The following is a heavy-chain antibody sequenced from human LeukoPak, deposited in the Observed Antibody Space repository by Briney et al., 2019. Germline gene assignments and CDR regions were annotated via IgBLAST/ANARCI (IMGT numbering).Heavy chain of an antibody. V-gene: IGHV3-74*01. Sequence: PGGSLRLSCAASGFIFSSYWMHWVRQAPGKGLVWVSRIKSDGSSTNYADSVKGRFTISRDNAKNTLYLQMNNLRAEDTAVYYCARPHQGSGYYLNWFDPWGQGTLVTVSS. CDR2: IKSDGSST. D-gene: IGHD3-22*01. J-gene: IGHJ5*02. CDR3: ARPHQGSGYYLNWFDP. CDR1: GFIFSSYW.